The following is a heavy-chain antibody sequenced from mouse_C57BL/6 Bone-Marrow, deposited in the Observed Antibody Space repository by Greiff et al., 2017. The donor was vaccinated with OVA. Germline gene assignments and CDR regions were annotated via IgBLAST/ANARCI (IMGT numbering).Heavy chain of an antibody. CDR1: GFNIKDDY. J-gene: IGHJ2*01. CDR3: TTGEYDGYYFDY. CDR2: IDPENGDT. Sequence: EVQLQQSGAELVRPGASVKLSCTASGFNIKDDYMHWVKQRPEQGLEWIGWIDPENGDTESASKFQGKATITVDTSSNTAYLQLSSLTSEDTAVYYCTTGEYDGYYFDYWGQGTTLTVSS. V-gene: IGHV14-4*01. D-gene: IGHD2-3*01.